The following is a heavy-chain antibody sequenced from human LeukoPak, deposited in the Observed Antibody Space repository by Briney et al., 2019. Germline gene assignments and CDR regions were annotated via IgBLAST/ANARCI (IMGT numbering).Heavy chain of an antibody. CDR2: INPNSGGT. CDR1: VYTFTVYY. Sequence: GASVTVSFTSSVYTFTVYYMHWVRQAPGQGLEWMGWINPNSGGTNYAQKFHGRVNMTSDTSISTAYLELRRLRSDDTAVYYCARARVGYCSSTSCWGPYYLDYWGQGTLVTVSS. V-gene: IGHV1-2*02. CDR3: ARARVGYCSSTSCWGPYYLDY. D-gene: IGHD2-2*01. J-gene: IGHJ4*02.